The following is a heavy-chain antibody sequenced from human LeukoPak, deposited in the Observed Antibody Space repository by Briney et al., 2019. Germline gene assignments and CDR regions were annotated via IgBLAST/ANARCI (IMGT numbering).Heavy chain of an antibody. CDR3: ARDPSSNFDYGDSGGMDV. Sequence: SETLSLTCTVSGGSISSSSYYWGWIRQPPGKGLEWIGSIYYSGSTYYNPSLKSRVTISVGTSKNQFSLKLSSVTAADTAVYYCARDPSSNFDYGDSGGMDVWGQGTTVTVSS. CDR1: GGSISSSSYY. D-gene: IGHD4-17*01. J-gene: IGHJ6*02. V-gene: IGHV4-39*07. CDR2: IYYSGST.